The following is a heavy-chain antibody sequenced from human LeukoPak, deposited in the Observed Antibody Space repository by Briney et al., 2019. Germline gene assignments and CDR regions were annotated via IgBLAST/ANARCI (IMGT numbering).Heavy chain of an antibody. J-gene: IGHJ4*02. CDR2: INHSGST. D-gene: IGHD3-22*01. CDR1: GGSFNGYY. V-gene: IGHV4-34*01. CDR3: ARDLDSSGYYSVGAFDY. Sequence: SETLSLTCAVYGGSFNGYYWSWIRQPPGKGLEWIGEINHSGSTNYSPSLKSRVTLSVDTSKNQFSLKLSSVTAADTAVYYCARDLDSSGYYSVGAFDYWGQGTLVTVSS.